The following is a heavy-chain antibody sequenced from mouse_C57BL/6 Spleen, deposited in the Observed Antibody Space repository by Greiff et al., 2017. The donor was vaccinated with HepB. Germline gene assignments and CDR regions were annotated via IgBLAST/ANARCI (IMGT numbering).Heavy chain of an antibody. CDR2: INPSSGYT. CDR3: ARGWAGDYDGDHFDY. CDR1: GYTFTSYT. V-gene: IGHV1-4*01. Sequence: VQLQESGAELARPGASVKMSCKASGYTFTSYTMHWVKQRPGQGLEWIGYINPSSGYTKYNQKFKDKATLTADKSSSTAYMQLSSLTSEDSAVYYCARGWAGDYDGDHFDYWGQGTTLTVSS. D-gene: IGHD2-4*01. J-gene: IGHJ2*01.